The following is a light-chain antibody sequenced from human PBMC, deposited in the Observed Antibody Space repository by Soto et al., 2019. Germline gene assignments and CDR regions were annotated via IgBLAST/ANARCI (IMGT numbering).Light chain of an antibody. V-gene: IGLV1-44*01. CDR3: AAWDDSLNGLV. CDR2: RNN. CDR1: SSNIGSNT. Sequence: QLVLTQPPSASGTPGQRVTISCSGSSSNIGSNTVTWYQQLPGTAPKVLIYRNNQRPSGVPDRFSGSKSGTSASLAISGLQSEDEADYYCAAWDDSLNGLVFGGGTKVTVL. J-gene: IGLJ3*02.